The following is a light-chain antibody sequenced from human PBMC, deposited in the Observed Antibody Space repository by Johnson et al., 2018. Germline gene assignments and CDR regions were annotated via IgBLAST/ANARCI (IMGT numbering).Light chain of an antibody. CDR2: ENN. Sequence: QSVLTQPPSVSAAPGQKATISRSGSSSNIGNNYVSWYQQPPGTAPKLLIYENNKRPSGIPDRFSGSKSGTSATLGITGLQTGDHAEYYCGTWASSLSAGNVFGTGTKVTVL. CDR1: SSNIGNNY. J-gene: IGLJ1*01. CDR3: GTWASSLSAGNV. V-gene: IGLV1-51*02.